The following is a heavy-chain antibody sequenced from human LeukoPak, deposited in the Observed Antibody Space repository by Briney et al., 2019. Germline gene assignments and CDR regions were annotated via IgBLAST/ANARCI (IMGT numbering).Heavy chain of an antibody. V-gene: IGHV3-30*18. J-gene: IGHJ4*02. CDR3: AKDLMITFGGVIAPDY. Sequence: PGGSLRLSCAGSGFTFSSYGMHWVRQAPGKGLEWVAVISYDGSNKYYADSVKGRFTISRDNSKNTLYLQMNSLRAEDTAVYYCAKDLMITFGGVIAPDYWGQGTLVTVSS. D-gene: IGHD3-16*02. CDR1: GFTFSSYG. CDR2: ISYDGSNK.